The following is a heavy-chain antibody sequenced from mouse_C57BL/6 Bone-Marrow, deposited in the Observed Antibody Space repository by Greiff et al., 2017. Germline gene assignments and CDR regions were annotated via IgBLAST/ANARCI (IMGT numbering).Heavy chain of an antibody. CDR1: GFNIKDDY. CDR3: TTPITYYFDY. D-gene: IGHD1-1*01. J-gene: IGHJ2*01. CDR2: IDPENGDT. V-gene: IGHV14-4*01. Sequence: VQLQQSGAELVRPGASVKLSCTASGFNIKDDYMHWVKQRPEQGLEWIGWIDPENGDTEYASKFQGKGTITADTSSNTAYLRLSSLTSEDTAVYYCTTPITYYFDYWGQGTTLTVSS.